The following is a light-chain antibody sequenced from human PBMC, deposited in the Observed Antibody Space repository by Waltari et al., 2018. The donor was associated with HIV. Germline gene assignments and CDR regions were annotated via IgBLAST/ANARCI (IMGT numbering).Light chain of an antibody. Sequence: DTQMTQSPSTLSAFIGDRVTITCRASQSVGTWLAWYQQKPGKAPKLLIYRASSLGRGGPSRFSGGGSGTDFTLTISALRPDDFATYYCQQYNNRPWTFGPGTKLEIK. J-gene: IGKJ1*01. CDR2: RAS. CDR3: QQYNNRPWT. V-gene: IGKV1-5*03. CDR1: QSVGTW.